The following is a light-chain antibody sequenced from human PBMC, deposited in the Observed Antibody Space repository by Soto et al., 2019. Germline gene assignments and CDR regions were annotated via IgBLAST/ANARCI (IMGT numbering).Light chain of an antibody. J-gene: IGKJ1*01. CDR3: QQYDSDST. Sequence: DIQMTQSQSTLSGSLGDRVTITCRASQRMTGWLAWYQQKPGKAPKLLIFDASSLESGVPSRFSGSGSGTEFTLTISSLHPDDFATYYCQQYDSDSTFGQGTKVDIK. V-gene: IGKV1-5*01. CDR2: DAS. CDR1: QRMTGW.